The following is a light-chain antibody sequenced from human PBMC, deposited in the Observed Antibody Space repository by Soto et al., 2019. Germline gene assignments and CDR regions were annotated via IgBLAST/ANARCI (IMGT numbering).Light chain of an antibody. J-gene: IGKJ1*01. Sequence: EIVLTQSPGTLSLSPGERATLSCRASQGVRSRYLAWYQQRPGQAPRPLIYGASSRVAGTPDRFSGSGSGTDFTLTISRLEPEDFAVYYCQQYATSPGTFGQGTKVAIK. CDR3: QQYATSPGT. CDR1: QGVRSRY. V-gene: IGKV3-20*01. CDR2: GAS.